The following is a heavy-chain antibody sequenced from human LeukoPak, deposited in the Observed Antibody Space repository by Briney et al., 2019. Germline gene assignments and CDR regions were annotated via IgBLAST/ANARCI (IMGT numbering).Heavy chain of an antibody. J-gene: IGHJ5*02. CDR2: LDSDENT. CDR1: GASISSSSYY. D-gene: IGHD3-16*01. V-gene: IGHV4-39*01. Sequence: SETLSLTCTVSGASISSSSYYWGWIRQTPGRGLEWIAGLDSDENTYYNAALKGRVTISMDMSLNHFSLRLSSVTAADSGVYYCARQATEYVGGFWFDPWGQGTLVAVSS. CDR3: ARQATEYVGGFWFDP.